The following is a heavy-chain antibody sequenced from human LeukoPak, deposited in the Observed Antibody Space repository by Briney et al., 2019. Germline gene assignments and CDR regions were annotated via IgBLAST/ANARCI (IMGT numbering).Heavy chain of an antibody. CDR1: GFTVTDNY. CDR3: AREGQRSSDWYGGNYFDY. Sequence: GGSLRLSCAASGFTVTDNYMNWVRQSSGKGLEWVPVIYGGGDTYYADSVKGRFTISRDNSKNTLYLQMNSLRAEDTAVYYCAREGQRSSDWYGGNYFDYWGQGTLVIVSS. J-gene: IGHJ4*02. V-gene: IGHV3-53*01. D-gene: IGHD6-13*01. CDR2: IYGGGDT.